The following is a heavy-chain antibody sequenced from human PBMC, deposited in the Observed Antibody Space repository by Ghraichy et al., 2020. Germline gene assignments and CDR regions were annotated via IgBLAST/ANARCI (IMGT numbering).Heavy chain of an antibody. CDR3: AGHLYPHITISGVVFPHNRFDP. D-gene: IGHD3-3*01. V-gene: IGHV4-39*01. CDR1: AGSIIRKDYY. CDR2: IYSSGST. J-gene: IGHJ5*02. Sequence: SETLSLTCTVSAGSIIRKDYYWGWIRQPPGKGLEWIGSIYSSGSTYYNPSLKSRVTIFVDTSKTHFSLSLSSVTAADTAVYYCAGHLYPHITISGVVFPHNRFDPWGQGTLVPVSS.